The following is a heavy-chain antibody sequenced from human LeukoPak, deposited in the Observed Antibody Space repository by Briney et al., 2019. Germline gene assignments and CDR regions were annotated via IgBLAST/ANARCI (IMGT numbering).Heavy chain of an antibody. V-gene: IGHV3-23*01. Sequence: GGSLRLSCVVSGFTLSSYAMSWVRQAPGKGLEWVSGISGSGDNTYYADSVKGRFTISRDNSKNTLYVQMNSLGTEDTAAYYCAKGSYYDSSGSFYFDYWGQGTLVTVSS. CDR3: AKGSYYDSSGSFYFDY. CDR2: ISGSGDNT. D-gene: IGHD3-22*01. CDR1: GFTLSSYA. J-gene: IGHJ4*02.